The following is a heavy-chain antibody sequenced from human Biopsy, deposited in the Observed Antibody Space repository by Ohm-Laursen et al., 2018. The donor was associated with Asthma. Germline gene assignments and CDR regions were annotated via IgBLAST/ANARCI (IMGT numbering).Heavy chain of an antibody. D-gene: IGHD3-10*01. CDR3: ARGPNYHGSGRAPIGMDV. CDR2: IYYTGSD. Sequence: SQTLSLTCTVSGGSVSTGSYYWSWIRQPPGKGLEWLGYIYYTGSDNYNPSLKNRVTISVDTSKNQFSLRLNSVTAADTAVYYCARGPNYHGSGRAPIGMDVWGQGTTVTVSS. J-gene: IGHJ6*02. CDR1: GGSVSTGSYY. V-gene: IGHV4-61*01.